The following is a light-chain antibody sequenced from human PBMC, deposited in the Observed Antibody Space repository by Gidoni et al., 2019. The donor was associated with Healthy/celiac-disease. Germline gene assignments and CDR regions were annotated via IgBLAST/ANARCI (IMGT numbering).Light chain of an antibody. CDR3: QQYYSTLLT. CDR1: QSVLYSSNNKNY. V-gene: IGKV4-1*01. Sequence: DIVMTQSPDSLAVSLGERATINCKSSQSVLYSSNNKNYLAWYQQKPGQPPKLLIYWASTRESGVPDRFSGSGSGTDFTLTISSLQAEDVAVYYCQQYYSTLLTFGQXTKVEIK. CDR2: WAS. J-gene: IGKJ1*01.